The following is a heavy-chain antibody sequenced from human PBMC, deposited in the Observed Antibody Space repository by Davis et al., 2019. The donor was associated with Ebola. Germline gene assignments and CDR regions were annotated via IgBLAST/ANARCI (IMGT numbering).Heavy chain of an antibody. CDR1: EYTFGTYG. V-gene: IGHV1-18*01. J-gene: IGHJ6*02. CDR2: VGPYNGIT. Sequence: ASVKVSCKASEYTFGTYGISWVRQAPGQGLEWVGWVGPYNGITKYSERFQDRVTLTTDTSTSTAYMELRGLRSDDTAIYFCARDSHSNHYFGLDIWGQGTTVTVSS. CDR3: ARDSHSNHYFGLDI.